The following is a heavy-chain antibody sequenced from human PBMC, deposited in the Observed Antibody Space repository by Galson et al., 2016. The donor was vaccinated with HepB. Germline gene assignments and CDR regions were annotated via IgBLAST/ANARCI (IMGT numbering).Heavy chain of an antibody. CDR2: FSGLGDRT. J-gene: IGHJ4*02. V-gene: IGHV3-23*01. CDR3: AKDRPYSSGWSGEIGS. CDR1: EFMFTNYV. Sequence: SLRLSCAGSEFMFTNYVTSWVRQAPGKGLEWVSGFSGLGDRTYYADSVKGRFTISRDTSKNTLYLQMNSLRPEDTAVYYCAKDRPYSSGWSGEIGSWGQGTLVTVSS. D-gene: IGHD6-19*01.